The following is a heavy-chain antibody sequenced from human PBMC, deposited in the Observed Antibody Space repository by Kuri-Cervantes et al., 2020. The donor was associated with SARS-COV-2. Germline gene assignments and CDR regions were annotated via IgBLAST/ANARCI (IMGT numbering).Heavy chain of an antibody. V-gene: IGHV4-38-2*01. CDR1: GYSISSGYY. J-gene: IGHJ5*02. D-gene: IGHD3-22*01. Sequence: SETLSLTCAVSGYSISSGYYWGWIRQPPGKGLEWIGSIYHSGSTYYNPSLKSRVTISVDTSKNQFSLKLSSVTAADTAVYYCARSGYRGPFDPWGQGTLVTVSS. CDR2: IYHSGST. CDR3: ARSGYRGPFDP.